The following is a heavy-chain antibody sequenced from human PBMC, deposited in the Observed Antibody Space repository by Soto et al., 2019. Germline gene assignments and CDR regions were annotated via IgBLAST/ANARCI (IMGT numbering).Heavy chain of an antibody. CDR3: AKDLFPYSSGYYGDY. D-gene: IGHD3-22*01. CDR1: GSTFSSYA. CDR2: ISGSGGST. V-gene: IGHV3-23*01. Sequence: PGGSLRLSCAASGSTFSSYAMSWVRQAPGKGLEWVSAISGSGGSTYYADSVKGRFTISRDNSKNTLYLQMNSLRAEDTAVYYCAKDLFPYSSGYYGDYWGQGTLVTVSS. J-gene: IGHJ4*02.